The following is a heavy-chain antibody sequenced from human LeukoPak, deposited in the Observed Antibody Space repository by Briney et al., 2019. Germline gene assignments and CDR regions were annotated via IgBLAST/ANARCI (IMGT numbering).Heavy chain of an antibody. J-gene: IGHJ6*03. D-gene: IGHD3-3*01. CDR2: ISSSSSTI. CDR1: GFTFSSYS. Sequence: GGSLRLSCAASGFTFSSYSMNWVRQAPGKGLEWVSYISSSSSTIYYADSVKGRFTISRDNAKNSLYLQMNSLRAEDTAVYYCARDPDYYDFPMDVWGKGTTVTVSS. V-gene: IGHV3-48*01. CDR3: ARDPDYYDFPMDV.